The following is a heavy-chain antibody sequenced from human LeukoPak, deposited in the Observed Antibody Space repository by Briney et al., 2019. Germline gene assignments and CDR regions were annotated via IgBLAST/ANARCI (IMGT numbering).Heavy chain of an antibody. CDR2: ISSSGSTI. D-gene: IGHD6-13*01. Sequence: PGGSLRLSCAASGFTFSDYYMSWIRQAPGEGLEGVSYISSSGSTIYYADSVKGRFTISRDNAKNSLYLQMNSLRAEDTAVYYCARDLGIAAAGTLYNWFDPWGQGTLVTVSS. CDR3: ARDLGIAAAGTLYNWFDP. J-gene: IGHJ5*02. CDR1: GFTFSDYY. V-gene: IGHV3-11*01.